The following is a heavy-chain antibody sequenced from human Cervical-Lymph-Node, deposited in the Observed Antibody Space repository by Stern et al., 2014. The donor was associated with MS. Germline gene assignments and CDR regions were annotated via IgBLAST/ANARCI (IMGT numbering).Heavy chain of an antibody. D-gene: IGHD5-24*01. J-gene: IGHJ4*02. Sequence: VQLVQSGSELKKPGASVKVSCTGHGYRFTSYGMNWVRQAPGQGLEWMGRINPNTGNPTYAQDFTGRFVFSLDTSVSTAYLEITSLKAEDTAVYYCLSDYNWGQGTLVTVSS. CDR2: INPNTGNP. CDR1: GYRFTSYG. CDR3: LSDYN. V-gene: IGHV7-4-1*02.